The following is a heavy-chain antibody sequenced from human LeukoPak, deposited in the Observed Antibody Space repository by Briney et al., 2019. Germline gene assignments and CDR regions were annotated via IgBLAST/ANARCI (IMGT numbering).Heavy chain of an antibody. Sequence: PGGSLRLSCAASGFTVSSNYMSWVRQAPGKGLEWVSVIYSGGSTYYADSVKGRFTISRDNSKNTLYLQMNSLRAEDTAVYYCARVRGSTPPDYYMDVWGTGTTVTVSS. J-gene: IGHJ6*03. V-gene: IGHV3-53*01. CDR3: ARVRGSTPPDYYMDV. CDR1: GFTVSSNY. D-gene: IGHD2-2*01. CDR2: IYSGGST.